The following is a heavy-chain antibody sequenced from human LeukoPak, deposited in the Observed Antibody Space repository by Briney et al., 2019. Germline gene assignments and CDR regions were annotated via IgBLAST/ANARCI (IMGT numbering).Heavy chain of an antibody. CDR1: GDRVSSNSAA. Sequence: SQTLSLTCAISGDRVSSNSAAWNWIRQSPSRGLEWLGRTYYRSKWYNDYAVSVKSRITINPDTSKNQFSLQLNSVTPEDTAVYYCARDHSSGWYPTETYYFDYWGQGTLVTVSS. CDR2: TYYRSKWYN. J-gene: IGHJ4*02. CDR3: ARDHSSGWYPTETYYFDY. D-gene: IGHD6-19*01. V-gene: IGHV6-1*01.